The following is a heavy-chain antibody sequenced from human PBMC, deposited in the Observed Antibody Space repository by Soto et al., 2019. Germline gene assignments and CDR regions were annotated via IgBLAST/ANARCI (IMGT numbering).Heavy chain of an antibody. D-gene: IGHD2-2*01. V-gene: IGHV4-34*01. J-gene: IGHJ6*03. CDR2: INHSGST. CDR1: GGSFSGYY. CDR3: ARGRTYCSSSSCRPTYYMDV. Sequence: SETLSLTCVVYGGSFSGYYWSWIRQPPGKGLEWIGEINHSGSTNYNPSLKSRVTISVVTSKKQFSLKVSSVTAADTAAYYCARGRTYCSSSSCRPTYYMDVWGKGTTVTVSS.